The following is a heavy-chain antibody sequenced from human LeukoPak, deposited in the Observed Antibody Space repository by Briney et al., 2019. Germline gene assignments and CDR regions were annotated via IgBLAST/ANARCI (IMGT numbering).Heavy chain of an antibody. Sequence: GGSLRLSCAASGFTFSSYSMNWVRQAPGKGLEWVSYISSSSSTIYYADSVKGRFTISRDNAKNSLYLQMNSLRAEDTAVYYCARDLPLYIGVPAVMEFDYWGQGTLVTVSS. V-gene: IGHV3-48*01. CDR1: GFTFSSYS. CDR3: ARDLPLYIGVPAVMEFDY. CDR2: ISSSSSTI. D-gene: IGHD2-2*01. J-gene: IGHJ4*02.